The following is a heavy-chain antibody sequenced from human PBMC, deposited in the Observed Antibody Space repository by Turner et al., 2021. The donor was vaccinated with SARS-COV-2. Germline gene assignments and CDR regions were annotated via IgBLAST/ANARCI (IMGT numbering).Heavy chain of an antibody. D-gene: IGHD3-22*01. V-gene: IGHV3-21*01. CDR3: ARGTYYYDSSVYSGTNWFDP. CDR1: GFTFSHYT. J-gene: IGHJ5*02. CDR2: ISSSSSYI. Sequence: EVQLVESGGGLVKHGGSLRLSSAASGFTFSHYTMNWVRQAPGKVLEWVSSISSSSSYIYYADSVKGRFTISRDNAKNSLYLQMNSLRAEDTAVYYCARGTYYYDSSVYSGTNWFDPWGQGTLVTVSS.